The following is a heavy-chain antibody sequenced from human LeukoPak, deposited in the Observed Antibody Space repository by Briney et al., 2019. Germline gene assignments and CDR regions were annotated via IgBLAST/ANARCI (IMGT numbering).Heavy chain of an antibody. CDR1: GGSFSGYY. CDR3: ARAAWDYYMDV. V-gene: IGHV4-34*01. CDR2: INHSGST. D-gene: IGHD3-16*01. J-gene: IGHJ6*03. Sequence: SETLSLTCAVYGGSFSGYYWSWIRQPPGKGLEWIGEINHSGSTNYNPSLKSRVTISVDTSKNQFSLKLSSVTAADTAVYYCARAAWDYYMDVWGKGTTVTVSS.